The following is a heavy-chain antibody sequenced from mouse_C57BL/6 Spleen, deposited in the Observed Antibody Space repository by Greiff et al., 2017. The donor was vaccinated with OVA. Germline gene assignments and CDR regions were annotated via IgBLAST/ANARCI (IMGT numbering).Heavy chain of an antibody. D-gene: IGHD2-4*01. CDR3: ARFSYDYDGYFDY. J-gene: IGHJ2*01. V-gene: IGHV2-2*01. CDR2: IWSGGST. Sequence: VKLVESGPGLVQPSQSLSITCTVSGFSLTSYGVHWVRQSPGKGLEWLGVIWSGGSTDYNAAFISRLSISKDNSKSQVFFKMNSLQADDTAIYYCARFSYDYDGYFDYWGQGTTLTVSS. CDR1: GFSLTSYG.